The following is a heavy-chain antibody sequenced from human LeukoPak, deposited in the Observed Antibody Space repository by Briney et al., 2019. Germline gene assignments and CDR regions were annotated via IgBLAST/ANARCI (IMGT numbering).Heavy chain of an antibody. D-gene: IGHD4-17*01. J-gene: IGHJ4*02. CDR3: AKEGNGDYYFDY. CDR1: GFTFSSYA. CDR2: ISGSGGST. V-gene: IGHV3-23*01. Sequence: GESLKISCAASGFTFSSYAMSWVRQAPGKGLEWVSAISGSGGSTYYADAVKGRFTISRDNSKNTLYLQMNSLRAEDTAVYYCAKEGNGDYYFDYWGQGTLVTVSS.